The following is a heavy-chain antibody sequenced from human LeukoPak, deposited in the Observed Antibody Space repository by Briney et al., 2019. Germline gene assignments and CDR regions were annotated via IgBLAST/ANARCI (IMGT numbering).Heavy chain of an antibody. CDR3: ARSDGYGLVGI. J-gene: IGHJ3*02. D-gene: IGHD3-10*01. CDR1: GGSIQNSRYY. V-gene: IGHV4-39*01. Sequence: SETLSLTCTVSGGSIQNSRYYWGWIRQPPGKGLEWIGSIYNSGSTYYNPSLESRVTMSVDTSKNQFSLSLSSVTAADTAVYYCARSDGYGLVGIWGQGTMVTVSS. CDR2: IYNSGST.